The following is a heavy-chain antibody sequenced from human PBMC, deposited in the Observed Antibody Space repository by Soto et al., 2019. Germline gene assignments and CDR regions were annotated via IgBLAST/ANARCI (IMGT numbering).Heavy chain of an antibody. CDR2: IIPMLGMS. CDR1: GDTFNFYT. Sequence: QVQLVQSGAEVKKPGSPVRVSCTASGDTFNFYTISWVRQVPGQGPEWMGRIIPMLGMSNYAQKFQGRVTIMADKSTSTVDMNLSGLTSEDTAVYYCATNYGSGSTHFDSWGQGTLVTVSS. CDR3: ATNYGSGSTHFDS. J-gene: IGHJ4*02. D-gene: IGHD3-10*01. V-gene: IGHV1-69*02.